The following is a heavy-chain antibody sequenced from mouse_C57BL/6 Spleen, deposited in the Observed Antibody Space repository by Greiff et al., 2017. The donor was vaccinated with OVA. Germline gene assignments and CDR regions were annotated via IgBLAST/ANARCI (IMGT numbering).Heavy chain of an antibody. D-gene: IGHD2-3*01. CDR1: GFTFSDYG. CDR3: ACVVTTDFDV. V-gene: IGHV5-17*01. CDR2: ISSGSSTI. J-gene: IGHJ1*03. Sequence: DVQLVESGGGLVKPGGSLKLSCAASGFTFSDYGMHWVRQAPEKGLEWVAYISSGSSTIYYADTVKGRVTISRDNAKNTLFLQMTSLSSEDTAMYYCACVVTTDFDVGCTGTGVTVSS.